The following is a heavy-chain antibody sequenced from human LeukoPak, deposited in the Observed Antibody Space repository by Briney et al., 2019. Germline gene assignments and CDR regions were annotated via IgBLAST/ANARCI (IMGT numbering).Heavy chain of an antibody. CDR3: ARERGIAVAALDVLDY. CDR2: ISAYNGNT. J-gene: IGHJ4*02. CDR1: GYTFTSYG. D-gene: IGHD6-19*01. Sequence: ASVKVSCKASGYTFTSYGISWVRQAPGQGLEWMGWISAYNGNTNYAQRLQGRVTMTTDTSTSTAYMELRSLRSDDTAVYYCARERGIAVAALDVLDYWGQGTLVTVSS. V-gene: IGHV1-18*01.